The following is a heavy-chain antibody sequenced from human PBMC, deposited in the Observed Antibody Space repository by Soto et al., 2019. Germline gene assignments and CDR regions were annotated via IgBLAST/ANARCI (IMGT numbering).Heavy chain of an antibody. Sequence: VESLKISCNASGYSFTSYWIGWLRQMPGKGLEWMGIIYPGDSDTRYSPSFQGQVTISADKSISTAYLQWSSLKASDTAMYYCASQLKYSSDWYYFDYWGQGTLVTVSS. CDR3: ASQLKYSSDWYYFDY. V-gene: IGHV5-51*01. CDR1: GYSFTSYW. CDR2: IYPGDSDT. J-gene: IGHJ4*02. D-gene: IGHD6-19*01.